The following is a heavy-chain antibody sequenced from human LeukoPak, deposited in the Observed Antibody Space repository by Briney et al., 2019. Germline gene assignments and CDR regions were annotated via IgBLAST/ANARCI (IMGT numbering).Heavy chain of an antibody. J-gene: IGHJ4*02. CDR3: ARVLNGYNIRDYFDY. CDR2: INPSGGST. D-gene: IGHD5-24*01. Sequence: ASVKVSCKASGYTFTSYYIHRVRQAPGQGLEWMGLINPSGGSTNYAQKFQGRVTMTRDTSTSTVYMELSSLRSDDTAVYYCARVLNGYNIRDYFDYWGQGTLVTVSS. CDR1: GYTFTSYY. V-gene: IGHV1-46*01.